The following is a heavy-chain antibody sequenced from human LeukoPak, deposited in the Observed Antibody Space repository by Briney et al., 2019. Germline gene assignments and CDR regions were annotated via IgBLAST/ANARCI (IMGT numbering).Heavy chain of an antibody. D-gene: IGHD1-1*01. V-gene: IGHV4-30-2*01. J-gene: IGHJ4*02. Sequence: SQTLSLTCTVSGASMSSGGYSWSWTRQPPGKGLEWIGYIYRDGSTSYNPPLKSRLTISVDLSKNQFSLKLSSVTAADTAVYYCGRGSVAGTGLFDHWGQGTLVTVSS. CDR1: GASMSSGGYS. CDR3: GRGSVAGTGLFDH. CDR2: IYRDGST.